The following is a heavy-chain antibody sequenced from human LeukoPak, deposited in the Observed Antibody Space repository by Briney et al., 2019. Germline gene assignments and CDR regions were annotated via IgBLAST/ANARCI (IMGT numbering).Heavy chain of an antibody. CDR1: GFTFSIYG. J-gene: IGHJ3*02. D-gene: IGHD4-17*01. V-gene: IGHV3-33*01. CDR2: IWYDGSKK. Sequence: GGSLRLSCTASGFTFSIYGMHWVRQAPAKGLEGVALIWYDGSKKYYVDSVKGRSTISRDNSKNTVYLQMNSLRAEDTDVYPCARHYGDYGLGGFDIWGQGTMVTVSS. CDR3: ARHYGDYGLGGFDI.